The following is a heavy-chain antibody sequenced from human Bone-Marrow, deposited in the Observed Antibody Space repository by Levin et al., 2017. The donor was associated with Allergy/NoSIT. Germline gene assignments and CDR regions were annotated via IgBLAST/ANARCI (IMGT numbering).Heavy chain of an antibody. CDR2: TRNKANSYTT. J-gene: IGHJ4*02. CDR3: ATRTSTGWYYFDY. V-gene: IGHV3-72*01. D-gene: IGHD6-19*01. CDR1: GFTLSDHY. Sequence: RGESLKISCAASGFTLSDHYMDWVRQAPGKGLEWVGRTRNKANSYTTEYAASVKGRFTISRDDSNNLLFLQMNSLKVEDTAVYYCATRTSTGWYYFDYWGQGTLVTVSS.